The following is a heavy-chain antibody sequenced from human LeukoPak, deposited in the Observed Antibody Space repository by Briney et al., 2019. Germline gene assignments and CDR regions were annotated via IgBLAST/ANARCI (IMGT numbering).Heavy chain of an antibody. V-gene: IGHV4-59*01. CDR3: ARSVVTLYWYFDL. D-gene: IGHD4-23*01. J-gene: IGHJ2*01. Sequence: SETLSLTCTASGGSISGYYYNWIRQTPVKRLKCIRYIYYSGSTNYNPSIKSRVTISLDTSKNQFSLKLSSVTTADTAVYYCARSVVTLYWYFDLWGRGTLVTVSS. CDR1: GGSISGYY. CDR2: IYYSGST.